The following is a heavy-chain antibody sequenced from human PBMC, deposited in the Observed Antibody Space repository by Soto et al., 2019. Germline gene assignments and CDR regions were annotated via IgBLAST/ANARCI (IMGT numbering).Heavy chain of an antibody. CDR3: AHYGSGYYYGMDV. Sequence: PGGSLRLSCAASGFTFSSYAMSWVRQAPGKGLEWVSAISGSGGSTYYADSVKGRFTISRDNSKNTLYLQMNSLRAEDTAVYYCAHYGSGYYYGMDVWGQGTTVTFSS. CDR2: ISGSGGST. D-gene: IGHD3-10*01. CDR1: GFTFSSYA. J-gene: IGHJ6*02. V-gene: IGHV3-23*01.